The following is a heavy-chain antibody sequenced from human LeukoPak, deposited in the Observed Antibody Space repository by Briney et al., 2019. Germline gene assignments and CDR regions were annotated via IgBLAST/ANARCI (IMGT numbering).Heavy chain of an antibody. Sequence: SETLSLTCTVSSGSISSYYWSWIRQPPGKGLEWIGYIYYSGATSYNSSLKSRVTISLDTSKNQFSLKLTSVTAADTAVYYCARDSLATGFDYWGQGTLVTVSS. CDR1: SGSISSYY. J-gene: IGHJ4*02. CDR3: ARDSLATGFDY. V-gene: IGHV4-59*12. D-gene: IGHD1-14*01. CDR2: IYYSGAT.